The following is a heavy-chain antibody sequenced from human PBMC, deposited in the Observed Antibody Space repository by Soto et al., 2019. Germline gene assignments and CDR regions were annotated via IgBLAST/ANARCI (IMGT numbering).Heavy chain of an antibody. Sequence: SETLSLSCTVSVGSISSGACYWSWILQHPGKGLEWIGYIYYSGSTYYNPSLNSRVTISVDTSKNQFSLKLSSVTAADTAVYYCARPDSSGYYYGYYFDYWGQGTLVTVSS. CDR3: ARPDSSGYYYGYYFDY. CDR2: IYYSGST. D-gene: IGHD3-22*01. CDR1: VGSISSGACY. J-gene: IGHJ4*02. V-gene: IGHV4-31*03.